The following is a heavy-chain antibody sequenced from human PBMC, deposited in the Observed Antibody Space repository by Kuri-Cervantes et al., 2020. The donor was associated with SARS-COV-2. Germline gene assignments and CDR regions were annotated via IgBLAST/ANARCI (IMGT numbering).Heavy chain of an antibody. CDR2: IYYSGST. Sequence: ESLKISCTVSGGSISSYYWSWIRQPPGKGLEWIGYIYYSGSTNYNPSLKSRVTISVDTSKNQFSLKLSSVTAADMAVYYCARDWGYSYAEGAFDIWGQGTMVT. CDR1: GGSISSYY. CDR3: ARDWGYSYAEGAFDI. D-gene: IGHD5-18*01. J-gene: IGHJ3*02. V-gene: IGHV4-59*01.